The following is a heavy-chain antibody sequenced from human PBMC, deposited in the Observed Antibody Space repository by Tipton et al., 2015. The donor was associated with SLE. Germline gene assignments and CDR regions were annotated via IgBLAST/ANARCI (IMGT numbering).Heavy chain of an antibody. Sequence: TLSLTCAVYGGSFSRYYWSWIRQPPGKGLEWIGHIHHSGSTNYNPSLKSRVTISVDRSKNQFSLKVNYVTAADTAVYYCARGEYGGFDYWGQGTLVTVSS. J-gene: IGHJ4*02. CDR2: IHHSGST. CDR1: GGSFSRYY. D-gene: IGHD3-16*01. V-gene: IGHV4-34*01. CDR3: ARGEYGGFDY.